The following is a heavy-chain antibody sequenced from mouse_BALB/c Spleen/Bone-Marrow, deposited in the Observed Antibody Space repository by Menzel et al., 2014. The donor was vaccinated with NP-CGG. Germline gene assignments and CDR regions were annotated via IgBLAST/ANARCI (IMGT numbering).Heavy chain of an antibody. Sequence: QVQLQQPGPELVRPGASVKLSCKASGYIFITYWMNWVKQRPGQGLEWIGQIFPASGSTNYNEMFEGKATLTVDTSSSTAYMQLSSLTSEDSAVYYCARSWTTATVAMDYWGQGTSVTVSS. J-gene: IGHJ4*01. CDR2: IFPASGST. D-gene: IGHD1-2*01. V-gene: IGHV1S40*01. CDR1: GYIFITYW. CDR3: ARSWTTATVAMDY.